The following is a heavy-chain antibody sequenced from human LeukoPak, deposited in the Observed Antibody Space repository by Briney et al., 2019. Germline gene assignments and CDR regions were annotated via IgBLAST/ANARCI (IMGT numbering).Heavy chain of an antibody. J-gene: IGHJ6*02. CDR2: ISAYNGNT. V-gene: IGHV1-18*01. D-gene: IGHD2-2*01. CDR3: ARGSCSSTSCTPAMSGMDV. CDR1: GYTFTSYG. Sequence: GASVTVSCKASGYTFTSYGISWVRQAPGQGLELMGWISAYNGNTNYAQKLQGRVTMTTDTSTSTAYMELRSLRSDDTAVYYCARGSCSSTSCTPAMSGMDVWGQGTTVTVSS.